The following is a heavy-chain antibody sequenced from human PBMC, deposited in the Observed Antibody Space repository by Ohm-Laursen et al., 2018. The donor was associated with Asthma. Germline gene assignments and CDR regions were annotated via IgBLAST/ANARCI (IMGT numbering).Heavy chain of an antibody. V-gene: IGHV3-48*01. CDR1: GFTFSSYS. CDR3: ASLAGIAAAVTRRYNWFDP. CDR2: ISSSSSTI. Sequence: LSLTCAASGFTFSSYSMNWVRQAPGKGLEWVSYISSSSSTIYYADSVKGRFTISRDNAKNSLYLQMNSLRAEDTAVYYCASLAGIAAAVTRRYNWFDPWGQGTLVTVSS. J-gene: IGHJ5*02. D-gene: IGHD6-13*01.